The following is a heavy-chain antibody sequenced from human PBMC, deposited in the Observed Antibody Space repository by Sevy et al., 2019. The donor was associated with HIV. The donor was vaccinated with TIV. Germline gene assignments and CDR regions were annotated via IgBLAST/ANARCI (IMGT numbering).Heavy chain of an antibody. V-gene: IGHV3-20*04. CDR1: EFIFDDFG. CDR3: VKARFVGSGWAGNFDY. Sequence: GGSLRLSCAASEFIFDDFGMSWVRQVPGKGLEWVSSIDWNGGSTTYADSVKGRFTISRDSSRNIVTLQMNGLRVEDTAVYYCVKARFVGSGWAGNFDYWGQGAMVTVSS. D-gene: IGHD6-25*01. J-gene: IGHJ4*02. CDR2: IDWNGGST.